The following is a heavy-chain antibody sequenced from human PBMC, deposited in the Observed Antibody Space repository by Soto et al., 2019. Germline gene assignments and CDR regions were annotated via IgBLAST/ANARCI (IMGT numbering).Heavy chain of an antibody. D-gene: IGHD3-10*01. CDR1: GFTFSSYG. CDR3: AKDRNYGSGSYWYYYYGMDV. J-gene: IGHJ6*02. CDR2: ISCDGSNK. V-gene: IGHV3-30*18. Sequence: QVQLVESGGGVVQPGRSLRLSCAASGFTFSSYGMHWVRQAPGKGLEWVAVISCDGSNKYYADSVKGRFTISRDNSKNTLYLQMNSLRAEDTAVYYCAKDRNYGSGSYWYYYYGMDVWGQGTTVTVSS.